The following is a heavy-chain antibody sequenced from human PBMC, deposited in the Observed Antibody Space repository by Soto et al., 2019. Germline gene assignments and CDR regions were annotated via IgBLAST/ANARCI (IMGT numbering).Heavy chain of an antibody. V-gene: IGHV2-5*02. Sequence: QITLKESGPTLVKPTQTLTLTCTFSGFSLSTSGVAVGWIRQPPGKALEWLALIYWDDDKRYSPSLKSRLTTXXXTXXNQVVLTMTTMDPVDTATYYCAHRPPERGLATFDPWGQGTLVTVSS. J-gene: IGHJ5*02. CDR2: IYWDDDK. CDR1: GFSLSTSGVA. CDR3: AHRPPERGLATFDP. D-gene: IGHD1-1*01.